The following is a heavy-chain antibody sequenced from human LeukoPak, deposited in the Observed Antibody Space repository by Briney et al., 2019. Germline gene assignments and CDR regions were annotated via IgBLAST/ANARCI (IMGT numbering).Heavy chain of an antibody. Sequence: GGSLRLSCAASGFTFSSYAMSWVRQAPGKGLEWVSGISGSGRNTYYADSVKGRFTISRDNAKNSLYLQMNSLRAEDTAVYFCSSPLLRSSSGGFWGQGTLVTVSS. D-gene: IGHD6-6*01. CDR1: GFTFSSYA. CDR2: ISGSGRNT. J-gene: IGHJ4*02. V-gene: IGHV3-23*01. CDR3: SSPLLRSSSGGF.